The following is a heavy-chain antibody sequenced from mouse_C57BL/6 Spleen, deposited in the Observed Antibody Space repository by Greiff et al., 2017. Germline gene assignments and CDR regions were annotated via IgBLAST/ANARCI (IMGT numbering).Heavy chain of an antibody. J-gene: IGHJ4*01. Sequence: QVQLQQPGAELVKPGASVKLSCKASGYTFTSYWMQWVKQRPGQGLEWIGEIDPSDSYTNYNQKFKGKATLTVDTSSSTAYMQLSSLTSEDSAVYYCAISGPLYDYDVRGYAMDYWGQGTSVTVSS. V-gene: IGHV1-50*01. CDR1: GYTFTSYW. CDR3: AISGPLYDYDVRGYAMDY. CDR2: IDPSDSYT. D-gene: IGHD2-4*01.